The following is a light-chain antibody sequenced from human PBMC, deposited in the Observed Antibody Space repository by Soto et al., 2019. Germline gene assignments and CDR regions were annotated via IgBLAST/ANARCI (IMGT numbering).Light chain of an antibody. CDR3: SSYAGSTTYV. CDR2: EGF. CDR1: SNDVGTYNL. J-gene: IGLJ1*01. V-gene: IGLV2-23*01. Sequence: LAQPASVSGSPGQSITLSCTGTSNDVGTYNLVSWYQQHPGKAPKLIIFEGFKRPSGVSNRFSGSKSGNTASLTISGLQAEDEADYYCSSYAGSTTYVFGTGTKVTVL.